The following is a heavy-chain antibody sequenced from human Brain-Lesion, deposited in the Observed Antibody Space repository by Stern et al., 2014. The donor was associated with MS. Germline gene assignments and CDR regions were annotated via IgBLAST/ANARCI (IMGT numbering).Heavy chain of an antibody. CDR1: GGSISSGGYY. J-gene: IGHJ6*02. CDR2: IFNSGST. D-gene: IGHD2-2*01. CDR3: ARGRVVPGFQYYATDV. V-gene: IGHV4-61*02. Sequence: QVQLVQSGPGLVKPSQTLSLSCTVSGGSISSGGYYWSWIRQPAGKGLEWIGRIFNSGSTSYNPSPKSRVTLSKDTSKHPFFPRLNPMTAADTAVYYCARGRVVPGFQYYATDVWGQGTTVIVSS.